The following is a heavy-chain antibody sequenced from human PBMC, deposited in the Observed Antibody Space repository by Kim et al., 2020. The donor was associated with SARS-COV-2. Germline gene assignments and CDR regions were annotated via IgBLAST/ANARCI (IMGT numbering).Heavy chain of an antibody. CDR2: ITGSGSST. J-gene: IGHJ4*02. CDR1: GFTFSNYA. Sequence: GGSLRLSCAASGFTFSNYAMSWVRQAPGKGLEWVSAITGSGSSTYYADSVKGRFTISRDNSQNTLYLQINSLRAEDTAVYYCAKAMGIYYFDFWGQGTLVTVSS. CDR3: AKAMGIYYFDF. D-gene: IGHD3-10*01. V-gene: IGHV3-23*01.